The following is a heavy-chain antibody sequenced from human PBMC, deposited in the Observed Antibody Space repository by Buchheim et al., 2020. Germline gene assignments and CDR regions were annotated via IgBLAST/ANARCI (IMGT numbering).Heavy chain of an antibody. D-gene: IGHD2-15*01. Sequence: QLQLQESGPGLVKPSETLSLTCTVSVSDGSISSSNYYWGWIRQPPGKGLEWIAYMHYSGTTYYNPSLKSRLTISVDTSKNQFSLRVSSVTAADTAFYYCARHGRGYYFDYWGQGTL. CDR2: MHYSGTT. J-gene: IGHJ4*02. V-gene: IGHV4-39*01. CDR3: ARHGRGYYFDY. CDR1: VSDGSISSSNYY.